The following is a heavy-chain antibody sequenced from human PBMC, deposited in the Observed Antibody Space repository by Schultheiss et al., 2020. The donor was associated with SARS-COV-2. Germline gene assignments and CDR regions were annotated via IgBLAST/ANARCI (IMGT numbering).Heavy chain of an antibody. Sequence: SETLSLTCTVSGGSISSGGYYWSWIRQLPGKGLEWIGYIYYSGSTYYNPSLKSRVSVSVDKSKNHFSLNLSSVTAADTAVYYCARVGYSSTWMTFDYWGQGTLVTVSS. CDR3: ARVGYSSTWMTFDY. V-gene: IGHV4-31*03. CDR2: IYYSGST. D-gene: IGHD6-13*01. J-gene: IGHJ4*02. CDR1: GGSISSGGYY.